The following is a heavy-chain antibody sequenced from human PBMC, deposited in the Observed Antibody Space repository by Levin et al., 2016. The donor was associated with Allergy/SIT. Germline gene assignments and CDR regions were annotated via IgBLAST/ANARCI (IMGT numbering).Heavy chain of an antibody. J-gene: IGHJ4*02. Sequence: SETLSLTCTVSGGSISSSSYYWGWIRQPPGKGLEWIGSIYYSGSTYYNPSLKSRVTISVDTSKNQFSLKLSSVTAADTAVYYCARRSEYCTNGVCYMYFDYWGQGTLVTVSS. V-gene: IGHV4-39*01. CDR2: IYYSGST. CDR3: ARRSEYCTNGVCYMYFDY. CDR1: GGSISSSSYY. D-gene: IGHD2-8*01.